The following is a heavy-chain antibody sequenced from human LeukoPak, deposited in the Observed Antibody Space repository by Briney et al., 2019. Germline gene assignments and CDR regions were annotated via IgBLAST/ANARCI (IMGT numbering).Heavy chain of an antibody. CDR1: GGTFSSYA. D-gene: IGHD1-26*01. CDR2: IIPIFGTA. V-gene: IGHV1-69*13. Sequence: ASVKVSCKASGGTFSSYAISWVRQAPGQGLEWMGGIIPIFGTANYAQKFQGRVTITADESTSTAYMELSSLRSEDTAVYYCASGSGSYYNNWFDPWGQGTLVTVSS. J-gene: IGHJ5*02. CDR3: ASGSGSYYNNWFDP.